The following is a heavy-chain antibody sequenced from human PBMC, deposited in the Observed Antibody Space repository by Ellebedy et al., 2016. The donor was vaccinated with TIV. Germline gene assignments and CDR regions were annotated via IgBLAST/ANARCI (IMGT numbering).Heavy chain of an antibody. CDR1: GFSFRSYW. J-gene: IGHJ6*02. CDR2: INQDGSRI. CDR3: VRDGAYGDYSPGYYGMDG. V-gene: IGHV3-7*03. Sequence: GGSLRLSCAASGFSFRSYWMSWVRQAPGEGLEWVANINQDGSRIYYVDSVKGRFTISRDNAKNLVYLRMNTLRVEDTAVYHCVRDGAYGDYSPGYYGMDGWGQGTTVTVSS. D-gene: IGHD3-22*01.